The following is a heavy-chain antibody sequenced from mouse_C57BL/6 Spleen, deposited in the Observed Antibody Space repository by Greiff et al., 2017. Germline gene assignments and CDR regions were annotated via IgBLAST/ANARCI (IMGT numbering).Heavy chain of an antibody. CDR3: ARPGDYDYDKGVFDY. V-gene: IGHV1-53*01. D-gene: IGHD2-4*01. CDR1: GYTFTSYW. J-gene: IGHJ2*01. CDR2: INPSNGGT. Sequence: QVQLKQPGTELVKPGASVKLSCKASGYTFTSYWMHWVKQRPGQGLEWIGNINPSNGGTNYNEKFKSKATLTGDKSSRTAYMQLSSLTSEDTAVYYCARPGDYDYDKGVFDYWGQGTTLTVSS.